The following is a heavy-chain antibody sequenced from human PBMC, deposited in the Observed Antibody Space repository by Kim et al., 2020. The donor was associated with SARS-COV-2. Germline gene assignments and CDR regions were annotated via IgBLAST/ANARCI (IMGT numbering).Heavy chain of an antibody. CDR1: GFTFSSYW. D-gene: IGHD3-10*01. CDR2: IKQDGSEK. J-gene: IGHJ3*02. Sequence: GGSLRLSCAASGFTFSSYWMSWVRQAPGKGLEWVANIKQDGSEKYYVDSVKGRFTISRDNAKNSLYLQMNSLRAEDTAVYYCARAHGSGSYYNGGAFDIWGQGTMVTVSS. V-gene: IGHV3-7*01. CDR3: ARAHGSGSYYNGGAFDI.